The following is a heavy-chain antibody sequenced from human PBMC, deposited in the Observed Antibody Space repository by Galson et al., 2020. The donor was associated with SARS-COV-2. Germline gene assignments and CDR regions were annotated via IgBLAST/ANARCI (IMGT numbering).Heavy chain of an antibody. J-gene: IGHJ4*02. D-gene: IGHD2-15*01. CDR3: ARGGGTFDY. Sequence: GGSLRLSCEASGFTLRGYWMSWVRQAPGKGLEWVANIKPDGSDTYYVDSVKGRFTISRDHTRNSLSLQMNSLRAEDTAVYYCARGGGTFDYWGQGTLVTVSS. V-gene: IGHV3-7*01. CDR1: GFTLRGYW. CDR2: IKPDGSDT.